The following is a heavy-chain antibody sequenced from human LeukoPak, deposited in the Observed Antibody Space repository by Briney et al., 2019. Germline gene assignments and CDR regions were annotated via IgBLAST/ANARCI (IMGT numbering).Heavy chain of an antibody. V-gene: IGHV4-31*03. Sequence: SETLSLTCTVFGGSISSGGYYWSWIRQHPGKGLEWIGNIYYSGSTYYNPSLESRVTISVDTSKNQFSLKLSSVTAADTAVYYCARSSPIVVVTAIIRTNWYFDLWGRGTLVTVSS. CDR3: ARSSPIVVVTAIIRTNWYFDL. CDR1: GGSISSGGYY. D-gene: IGHD2-21*02. J-gene: IGHJ2*01. CDR2: IYYSGST.